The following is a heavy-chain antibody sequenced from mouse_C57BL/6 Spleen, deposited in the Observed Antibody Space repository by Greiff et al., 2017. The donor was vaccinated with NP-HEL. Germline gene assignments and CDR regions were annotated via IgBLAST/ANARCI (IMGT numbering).Heavy chain of an antibody. D-gene: IGHD2-2*01. CDR3: ARLYYGYYFDY. V-gene: IGHV5-9*01. CDR1: GFTFSSYT. Sequence: EVKVVESGGGLVKPGGSLKLSCAASGFTFSSYTMSWVRQTPEKRLEWVATISGGGGNTYYPDSVKGRFTFSKDNTKNTLYLQRSSLRSEDTALYDCARLYYGYYFDYWGQGTTLTVSS. CDR2: ISGGGGNT. J-gene: IGHJ2*01.